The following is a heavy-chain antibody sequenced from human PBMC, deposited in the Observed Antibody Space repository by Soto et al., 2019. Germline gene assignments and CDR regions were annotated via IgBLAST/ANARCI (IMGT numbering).Heavy chain of an antibody. V-gene: IGHV4-59*01. CDR2: IYYSGST. D-gene: IGHD3-3*01. CDR1: GGSISSYY. Sequence: QVQLQESGPGLEKPSETLSLTCTVSGGSISSYYWSWIRQPPGKGLEWIGYIYYSGSTNYNPSLKSRVTISVDTSKNQFSLKLSSVTAADTAVYYCARVRFLEWLPRYYFDYWGQGTLVTVSS. CDR3: ARVRFLEWLPRYYFDY. J-gene: IGHJ4*02.